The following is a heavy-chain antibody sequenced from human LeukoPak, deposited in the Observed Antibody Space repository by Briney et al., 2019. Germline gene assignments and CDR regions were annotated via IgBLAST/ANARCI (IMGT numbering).Heavy chain of an antibody. V-gene: IGHV4-59*01. D-gene: IGHD3-3*01. CDR1: GGSISSYY. J-gene: IGHJ5*02. CDR3: ARVTEIRIFGVASRWFDP. Sequence: SETLSLTCTVSGGSISSYYWSWIRQPPGKGLEWIGYIYYSGSTNYNPSLKSRVTISVDTSKNQFSLKLSSVTAADTAVYYCARVTEIRIFGVASRWFDPWGQGTLVTVSS. CDR2: IYYSGST.